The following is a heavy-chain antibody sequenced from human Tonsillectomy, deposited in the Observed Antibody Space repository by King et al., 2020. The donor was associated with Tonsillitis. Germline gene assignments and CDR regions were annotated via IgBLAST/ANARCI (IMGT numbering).Heavy chain of an antibody. CDR3: ARDRRDHAFEI. V-gene: IGHV3-72*01. J-gene: IGHJ3*02. CDR1: GFTFSDPY. Sequence: VQLVESGGDLVQPGGSLRLSCAASGFTFSDPYMDSVRPAPGKGLEWVGRTRNKANIYSTEYAASMKGRFTIARDASKNSLYLQMNSLKTADTAVYYCARDRRDHAFEIWGQGTMVTVSS. CDR2: TRNKANIYST.